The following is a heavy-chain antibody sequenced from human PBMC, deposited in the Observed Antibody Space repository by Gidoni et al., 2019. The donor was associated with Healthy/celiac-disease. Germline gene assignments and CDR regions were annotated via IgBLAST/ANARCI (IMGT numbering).Heavy chain of an antibody. CDR3: ARGRVLYYDSSGYLYFDY. CDR2: IYYSGST. Sequence: QVQLQESGPGLVKPSETLSLTCTVSGGSISSYYWSWIRQPPGKGLEWIGYIYYSGSTNYNPSLKSRVTISVDTSKNQFSLKLSSVTAADTAVYYCARGRVLYYDSSGYLYFDYWGQGTLVTVSS. CDR1: GGSISSYY. D-gene: IGHD3-22*01. V-gene: IGHV4-59*01. J-gene: IGHJ4*02.